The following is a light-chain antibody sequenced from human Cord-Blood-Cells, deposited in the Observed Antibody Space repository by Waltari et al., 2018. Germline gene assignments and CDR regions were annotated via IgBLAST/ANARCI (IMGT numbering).Light chain of an antibody. Sequence: IPMTQSPSSLSASVGDSFTITCRASQNISSYLNWYQQKPGKAPKLLIYAASSLQSGVPSRFSGSGSGTDFTLTISSLQPEDFATYYCQQSYSTPLTFGGGTKVESK. V-gene: IGKV1-39*01. CDR3: QQSYSTPLT. CDR1: QNISSY. J-gene: IGKJ4*01. CDR2: AAS.